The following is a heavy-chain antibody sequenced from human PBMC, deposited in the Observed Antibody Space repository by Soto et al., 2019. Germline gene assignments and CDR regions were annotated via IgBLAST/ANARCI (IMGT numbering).Heavy chain of an antibody. Sequence: SETLSLTCTVSGGSISSSSYYWGWIRQPPGKGLEWIGSIYYSGSTYYNPSLKSRVTISVDTSKNQFSLKLSSVTAADTAVYYCARHPMNYYYYMDVWGKGTTVTVSS. CDR2: IYYSGST. CDR3: ARHPMNYYYYMDV. V-gene: IGHV4-39*01. CDR1: GGSISSSSYY. J-gene: IGHJ6*03.